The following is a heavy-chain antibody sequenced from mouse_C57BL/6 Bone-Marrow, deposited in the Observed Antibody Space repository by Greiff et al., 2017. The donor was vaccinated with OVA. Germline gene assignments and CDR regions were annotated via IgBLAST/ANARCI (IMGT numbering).Heavy chain of an antibody. CDR1: GFSFNTYA. Sequence: EVQGVESGGGLVQPKGSLKLSCAASGFSFNTYAMNWVRQAPGQGLEWVARISSKSNNYATYYADSVKDRFTISRADSESMLYLQMNNLKTENTDMYDCVRHNYGSSYGYVDVWGTGTTVTVSS. CDR2: ISSKSNNYAT. J-gene: IGHJ1*03. CDR3: VRHNYGSSYGYVDV. D-gene: IGHD1-1*01. V-gene: IGHV10-1*01.